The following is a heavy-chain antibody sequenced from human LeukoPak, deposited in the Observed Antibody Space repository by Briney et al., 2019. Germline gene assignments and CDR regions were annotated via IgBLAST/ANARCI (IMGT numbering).Heavy chain of an antibody. CDR2: INPNSGGT. Sequence: AASVKVSCKASGYTFTGYNMHWVRHAPGQGLGGMGWINPNSGGTNYAQKFQGRVTMTRDTSISTAYMELSRLRSDDTAVYYCARDIAVTTMAFRFDPWGQGTLVTVSS. D-gene: IGHD4-17*01. CDR1: GYTFTGYN. V-gene: IGHV1-2*02. J-gene: IGHJ5*02. CDR3: ARDIAVTTMAFRFDP.